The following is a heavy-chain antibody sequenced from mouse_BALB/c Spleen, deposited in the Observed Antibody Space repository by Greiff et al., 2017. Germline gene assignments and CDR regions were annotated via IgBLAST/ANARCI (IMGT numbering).Heavy chain of an antibody. CDR1: GFTFSSYG. CDR3: ARHGLLRYFDY. J-gene: IGHJ2*01. V-gene: IGHV5-6*01. CDR2: ISSGGSYT. Sequence: EVKLVESGGDLVKPGGSLKLSCAASGFTFSSYGMSWVRQTPDKRLEWVATISSGGSYTYYPDSVKGRFTISRDNAKNTLYLQMSSLKSEDTAMYYCARHGLLRYFDYWGQGTTLTVSS. D-gene: IGHD1-1*01.